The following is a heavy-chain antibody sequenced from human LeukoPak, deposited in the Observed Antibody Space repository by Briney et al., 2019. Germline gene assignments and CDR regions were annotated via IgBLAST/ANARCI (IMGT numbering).Heavy chain of an antibody. CDR2: IYSGGNT. CDR1: GFTVSSNY. V-gene: IGHV3-53*01. J-gene: IGHJ4*02. CDR3: AKDFNPGY. D-gene: IGHD3-10*01. Sequence: GALRLSCAASGFTVSSNYMSWVRQAPGKGLEWVSVIYSGGNTYYADSVKGRFTISRDNSKNTLYLQMNSLRAEDTAVYYCAKDFNPGYWGQGTLVTVSS.